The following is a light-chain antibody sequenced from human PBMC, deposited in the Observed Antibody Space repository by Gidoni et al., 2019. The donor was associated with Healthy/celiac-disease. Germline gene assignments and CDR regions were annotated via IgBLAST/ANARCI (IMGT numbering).Light chain of an antibody. V-gene: IGKV2-28*01. J-gene: IGKJ2*03. CDR2: LGS. Sequence: IVRTQSPHSLPVTPGEQAAISCRSAQSLQHSNGYNYLDWYLQKPGQSPQLLIYLGSNRASGVPDRFSGSGSGTDFTLTISRVEAEDVGVYYCMQALQTPPSFGQGTKLEIK. CDR1: QSLQHSNGYNY. CDR3: MQALQTPPS.